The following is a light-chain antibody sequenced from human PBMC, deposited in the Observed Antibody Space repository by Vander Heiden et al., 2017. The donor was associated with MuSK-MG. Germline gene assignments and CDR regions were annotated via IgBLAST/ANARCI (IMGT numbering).Light chain of an antibody. Sequence: EIVLMQSPCTLSLSPGESAARSCRASQTVPSNSLAWYQQKPGQAPRLLIFAASSRAPGIPDRFSGSGSGTDFTLTIGRLEPEEFAVYYCQHQHDGSSPPVTFGGGTKVEIK. CDR3: QHDGSSPPVT. J-gene: IGKJ4*01. V-gene: IGKV3-20*01. CDR2: AAS. CDR1: QTVPSNS.